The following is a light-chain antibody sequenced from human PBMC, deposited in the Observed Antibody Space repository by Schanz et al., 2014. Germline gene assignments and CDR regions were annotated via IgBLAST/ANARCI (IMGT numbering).Light chain of an antibody. CDR2: GAS. J-gene: IGKJ1*01. V-gene: IGKV3-20*01. CDR1: QSVYRN. CDR3: QQYGSSLWT. Sequence: EIVLTQSPATLSVSPGESATLSCRASQSVYRNLAWYQQKPGQVPRLLIYGASSRATGIPDRFSGSGSGTDFTLTISRLEPEDFAVYYCQQYGSSLWTFGQGTKVEIK.